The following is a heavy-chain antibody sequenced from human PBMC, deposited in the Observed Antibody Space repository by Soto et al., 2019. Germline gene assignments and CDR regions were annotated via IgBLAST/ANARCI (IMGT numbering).Heavy chain of an antibody. CDR1: GFTFSSYA. Sequence: GGSLRLSCAASGFTFSSYAMSWVRQAPGKGLEWVSGISGNGDTTYYADSVKGRFAISRDNSKNTLYLQMNSLRAEDTAVYYCAMGYSYAPFDPWGQGSLVTVSS. CDR2: ISGNGDTT. J-gene: IGHJ5*02. V-gene: IGHV3-23*01. D-gene: IGHD5-18*01. CDR3: AMGYSYAPFDP.